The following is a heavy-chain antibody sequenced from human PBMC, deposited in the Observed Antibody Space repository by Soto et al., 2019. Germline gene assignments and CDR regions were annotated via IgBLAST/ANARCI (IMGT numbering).Heavy chain of an antibody. D-gene: IGHD2-2*01. Sequence: QITLKESGPTVVRPTETLTLTCTFSGFSLSTSGVGGAWIRQPTGKALECLALIFWDDDKRYSPSLMTTLSVTKDTSNNQVVLTMTNVDPMDTATYSCAHIGQPFSPSQPLDFWGPGALVIVSS. CDR3: AHIGQPFSPSQPLDF. CDR1: GFSLSTSGVG. J-gene: IGHJ4*02. CDR2: IFWDDDK. V-gene: IGHV2-5*02.